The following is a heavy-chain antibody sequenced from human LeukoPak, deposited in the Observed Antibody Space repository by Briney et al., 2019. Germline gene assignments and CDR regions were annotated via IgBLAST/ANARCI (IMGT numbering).Heavy chain of an antibody. D-gene: IGHD2-8*01. J-gene: IGHJ4*02. Sequence: PSETLSLTCAVSGYSISSGYYWVWIRQPPGKGLEWIGSIYHSGSTYYNPSLKSRVTISVDTSKNQFSLKLSSVTAADTAVYYCATDYGAYCTNGVCYRFDYWGQGTLVTVSS. CDR1: GYSISSGYY. CDR3: ATDYGAYCTNGVCYRFDY. V-gene: IGHV4-38-2*02. CDR2: IYHSGST.